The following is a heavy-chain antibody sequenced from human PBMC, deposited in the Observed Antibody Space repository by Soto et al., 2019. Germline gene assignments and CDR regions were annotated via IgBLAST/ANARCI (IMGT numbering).Heavy chain of an antibody. Sequence: EVQLVETGGGLIQPGGSLRLSCAASGFTVSSNYMSWVRQAPGKGLEWVSGISGTAGRTYYADSVKGRFIISRDTSKNTVYLQMNSLRAEDTAIYYCAGRTVATSWTLDIWGQGTTVTVSS. CDR3: AGRTVATSWTLDI. D-gene: IGHD5-12*01. CDR2: ISGTAGRT. CDR1: GFTVSSNY. V-gene: IGHV3-53*02. J-gene: IGHJ3*02.